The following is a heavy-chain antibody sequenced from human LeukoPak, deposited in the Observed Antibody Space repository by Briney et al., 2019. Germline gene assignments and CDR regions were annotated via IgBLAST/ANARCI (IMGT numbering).Heavy chain of an antibody. J-gene: IGHJ3*02. CDR2: IYSGGST. Sequence: GGSLRLSCAASGFTVSSNYMSWVRQAPGKGLEWVSVIYSGGSTYYADSVKGRFTISRDNSKNTLYLKMNSLRAEDTAVYYCARTESGRGYAAAFEISGQGKMFTASS. CDR1: GFTVSSNY. D-gene: IGHD3-16*01. CDR3: ARTESGRGYAAAFEI. V-gene: IGHV3-66*02.